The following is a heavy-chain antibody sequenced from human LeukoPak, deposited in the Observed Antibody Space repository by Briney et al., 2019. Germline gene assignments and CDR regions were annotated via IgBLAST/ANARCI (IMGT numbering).Heavy chain of an antibody. Sequence: GGSLRLSCAASGFTFSSYWMHWVRQAPGKGLVWVSRINSDGSSTSYADSVKGRFTISRDNSQNTVYLQMNSLRAEDTAVYYCAKGGTSVTRYVDYWGQGTLVTVSS. CDR2: INSDGSST. J-gene: IGHJ4*02. CDR3: AKGGTSVTRYVDY. D-gene: IGHD4-17*01. CDR1: GFTFSSYW. V-gene: IGHV3-74*01.